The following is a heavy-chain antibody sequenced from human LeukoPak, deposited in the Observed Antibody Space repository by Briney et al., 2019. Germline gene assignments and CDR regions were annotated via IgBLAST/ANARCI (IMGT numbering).Heavy chain of an antibody. J-gene: IGHJ6*03. Sequence: KPSVTLSLTCTVSGGSISSYYWSWIRQPPGKGLEWIGYIYYSGSTNYNPSLKSRVTISVDTSKNQFSLKLSSVTAADTAVYYCASNYGSGSYFYYYYMDVWGKGTTVTVSS. CDR1: GGSISSYY. CDR2: IYYSGST. D-gene: IGHD3-10*01. V-gene: IGHV4-59*01. CDR3: ASNYGSGSYFYYYYMDV.